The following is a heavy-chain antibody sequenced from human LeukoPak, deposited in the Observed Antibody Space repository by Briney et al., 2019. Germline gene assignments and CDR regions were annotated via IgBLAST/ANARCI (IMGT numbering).Heavy chain of an antibody. CDR2: TYYRSTWNN. CDR3: ARISAAAADS. D-gene: IGHD6-13*01. Sequence: SLTLSLTCAISGDSVSSNSATWNWIRQSPSRGLEWLGRTYYRSTWNNDYAASVKSRINITPDTSKNLFSLQLNSVTPEDTAVYYCARISAAAADSWGQGTLVTVSS. CDR1: GDSVSSNSAT. V-gene: IGHV6-1*01. J-gene: IGHJ4*02.